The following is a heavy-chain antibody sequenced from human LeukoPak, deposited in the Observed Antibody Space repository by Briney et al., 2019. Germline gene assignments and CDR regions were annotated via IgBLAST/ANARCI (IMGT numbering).Heavy chain of an antibody. CDR1: GFTFSSYG. CDR3: ARDSQRWSLENFYAMDV. J-gene: IGHJ6*02. V-gene: IGHV3-30*06. D-gene: IGHD1-1*01. Sequence: GGSLRLSCAASGFTFSSYGMHWVRQAPGKGLQWVALISYDGSKTYYAASVKDRFTISRDNSKNTLYPQMNSLRTDDTAVYYCARDSQRWSLENFYAMDVWGQGTTVSVSS. CDR2: ISYDGSKT.